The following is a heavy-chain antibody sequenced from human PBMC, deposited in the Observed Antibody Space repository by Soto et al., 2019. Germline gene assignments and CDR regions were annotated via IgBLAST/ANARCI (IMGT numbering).Heavy chain of an antibody. CDR2: INIDGSGT. CDR1: GFTFSNYW. J-gene: IGHJ6*02. V-gene: IGHV3-74*03. D-gene: IGHD4-17*01. Sequence: PGGSLRLSCAASGFTFSNYWMHWVRQAPGKGLVWVSRINIDGSGTTYADSVKGRFTISRDNAKSTVFLEMKNLRAEDTAVYYCARASYATHVWGQGTTVTVSS. CDR3: ARASYATHV.